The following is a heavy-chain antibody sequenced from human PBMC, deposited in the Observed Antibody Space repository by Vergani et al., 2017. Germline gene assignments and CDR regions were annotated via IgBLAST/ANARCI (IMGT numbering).Heavy chain of an antibody. J-gene: IGHJ5*02. CDR2: IYHSGRT. V-gene: IGHV4-30-2*01. CDR3: ARFSPPPENWFDP. Sequence: QLQLQESGSGLVKPSQTLSLTCAVSGGSISSGGYSWSWLRQPTGKGLEWIGYIYHSGRTYYNPSLKSRGTISVDRSKNQFSLKLSSVTAADTAVYYCARFSPPPENWFDPWGQGTLVTVSS. CDR1: GGSISSGGYS.